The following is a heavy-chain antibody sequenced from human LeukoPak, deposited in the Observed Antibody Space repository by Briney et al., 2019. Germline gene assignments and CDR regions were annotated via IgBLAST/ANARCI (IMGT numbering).Heavy chain of an antibody. CDR3: AKDSYYYMSGYYYS. CDR1: GFTFSSYA. CDR2: ISGSGGST. V-gene: IGHV3-23*01. Sequence: PGGSLRLSCAASGFTFSSYAMSWVRQAPGKGLEWVSAISGSGGSTYYADSVKGRFTISRDNSKNTLYLQMNSLRAEDTAVYYCAKDSYYYMSGYYYSWGQGTLVTVSS. J-gene: IGHJ4*02. D-gene: IGHD3-22*01.